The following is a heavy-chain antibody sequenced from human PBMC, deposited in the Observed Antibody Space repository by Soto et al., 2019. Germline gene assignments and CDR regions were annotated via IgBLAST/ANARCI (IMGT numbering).Heavy chain of an antibody. CDR1: GGSFSGYY. J-gene: IGHJ5*02. CDR2: INHSGST. Sequence: QVQLQQWGAGLLKPSETLSLTCAVYGGSFSGYYWSWIRQPPGKGLEWIGEINHSGSTNYNPSLKSRVTISVDTSKNQFSLKLSSVTAADTAVYYCARGRLLFLEWSKNWFDPWGQGTLVPLSS. D-gene: IGHD3-3*01. CDR3: ARGRLLFLEWSKNWFDP. V-gene: IGHV4-34*01.